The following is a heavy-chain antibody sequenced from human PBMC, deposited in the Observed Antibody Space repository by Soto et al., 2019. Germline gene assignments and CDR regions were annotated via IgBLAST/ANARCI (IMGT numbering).Heavy chain of an antibody. Sequence: QLQLQESGPGLVKPSETLSLTCSVSGVPISNTSYYWGWIRQPPGKGLEWVGTIYFSGSTFYNPSLKSRVTISIDTSKNQFSLRLSSVTAADTAVYYCARHGSYWGQGTLVTVSS. V-gene: IGHV4-39*01. CDR1: GVPISNTSYY. J-gene: IGHJ4*02. CDR2: IYFSGST. CDR3: ARHGSY.